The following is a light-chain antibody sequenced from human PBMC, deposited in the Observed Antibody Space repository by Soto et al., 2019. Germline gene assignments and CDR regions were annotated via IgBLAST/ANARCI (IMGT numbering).Light chain of an antibody. J-gene: IGKJ1*01. Sequence: DIQMTQSPSSLSASVGDRVTITCRASENIARYLNCYQQRPGKAPELLISAASSLQSGVPSRFSGGGSGKDFTLTISSLQPEDFATYYCQQSYSNPRPVGKGTKVEI. CDR2: AAS. CDR1: ENIARY. V-gene: IGKV1-39*01. CDR3: QQSYSNPRP.